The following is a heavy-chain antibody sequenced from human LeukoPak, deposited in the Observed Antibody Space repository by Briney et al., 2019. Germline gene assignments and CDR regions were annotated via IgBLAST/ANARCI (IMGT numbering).Heavy chain of an antibody. CDR3: ARQWKVGPPLEYAFDI. CDR1: GYSFTSYW. J-gene: IGHJ3*02. D-gene: IGHD1-26*01. CDR2: IYPGDSDT. V-gene: IGHV5-51*01. Sequence: GGSLKISWKGSGYSFTSYWIGWVRQMPGEDLEGVGIIYPGDSDTRYSPSFQGQVTISADKSISTAYLEWGSLQASDTAMYYCARQWKVGPPLEYAFDICRQGTMVTVSS.